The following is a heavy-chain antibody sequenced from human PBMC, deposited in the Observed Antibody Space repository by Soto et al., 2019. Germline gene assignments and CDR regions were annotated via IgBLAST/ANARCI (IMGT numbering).Heavy chain of an antibody. J-gene: IGHJ3*02. CDR1: GGSISSSSYY. D-gene: IGHD2-15*01. CDR3: ARPYCSGGSCYSSPPKGAFDI. V-gene: IGHV4-39*01. Sequence: SETLSLTCTVSGGSISSSSYYWGWIRQPPGKGLEWIGSIYYSGSTYYNPSLKSRVTISVDTSKNQFPLKLSSVTAADTAVYYCARPYCSGGSCYSSPPKGAFDIWGQGTMVTVSS. CDR2: IYYSGST.